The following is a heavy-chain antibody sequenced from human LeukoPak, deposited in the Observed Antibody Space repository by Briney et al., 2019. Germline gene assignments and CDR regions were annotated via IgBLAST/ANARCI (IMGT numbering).Heavy chain of an antibody. CDR2: INPNSGGT. Sequence: ASVKVSCKASGYTFTGYYMHWVRQAPGQGLEWMGWINPNSGGTNYAQKFQGRVTMTRDTSISTAYMELSRLRSDDTAVYYCARERYSSGWNDAFDIWGQGTMVIVSS. J-gene: IGHJ3*02. CDR1: GYTFTGYY. V-gene: IGHV1-2*02. CDR3: ARERYSSGWNDAFDI. D-gene: IGHD6-19*01.